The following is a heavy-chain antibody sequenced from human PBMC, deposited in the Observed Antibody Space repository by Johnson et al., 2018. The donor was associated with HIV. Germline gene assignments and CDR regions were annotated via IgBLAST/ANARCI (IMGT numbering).Heavy chain of an antibody. Sequence: VQLVESGGGLVKPGGSLRLSCVASGFTFSDYYMTWIRQAPGKGLEWVSYMSSSGTTIYHAESVKGRFTISRDNAKNSLYLQMNSLRVEDTAVYYCARATRSSSSGRHDAFDIWGQGTVVTVS. D-gene: IGHD6-6*01. CDR1: GFTFSDYY. CDR2: MSSSGTTI. CDR3: ARATRSSSSGRHDAFDI. J-gene: IGHJ3*02. V-gene: IGHV3-11*04.